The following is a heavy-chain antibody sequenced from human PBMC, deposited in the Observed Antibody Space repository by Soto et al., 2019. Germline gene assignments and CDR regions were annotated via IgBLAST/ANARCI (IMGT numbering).Heavy chain of an antibody. CDR2: IYPGDSDT. D-gene: IGHD5-18*01. Sequence: PGESLKISCKCSGYSFTSYWIGLVRQMPGKGLEWMGIIYPGDSDTRYSPSFQGQVTISADKSISTAYLQWSSLKASDTAMYYCAGGYSYGKYGMDVWGQGTTVTVSS. CDR3: AGGYSYGKYGMDV. CDR1: GYSFTSYW. J-gene: IGHJ6*02. V-gene: IGHV5-51*01.